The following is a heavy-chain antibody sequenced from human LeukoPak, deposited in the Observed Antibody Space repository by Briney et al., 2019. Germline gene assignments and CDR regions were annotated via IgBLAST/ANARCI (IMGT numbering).Heavy chain of an antibody. CDR3: ARHILTGYPILYYYYGMDV. Sequence: SETLSLTCAVYGGSFSGYYWSWIRQPPGKWLEWIGEINHSGSTNYNPSLKSRVTISVDTSKNQFSLKLSSVTAADTAVYYCARHILTGYPILYYYYGMDVWGQGTTVTVSS. CDR2: INHSGST. V-gene: IGHV4-34*01. J-gene: IGHJ6*02. D-gene: IGHD3-9*01. CDR1: GGSFSGYY.